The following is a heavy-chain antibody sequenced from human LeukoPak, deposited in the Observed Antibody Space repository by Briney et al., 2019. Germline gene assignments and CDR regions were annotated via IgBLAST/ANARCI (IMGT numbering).Heavy chain of an antibody. D-gene: IGHD2-2*02. CDR3: AKRGAFATIRDFDY. Sequence: GGSLRLSCAASGFTFSSYWMHWVRQAPGKGLVWVSRINSDGSSTSYADSVRGRFSISRDNAKNTLYLQMNSLRAEDTAVYYCAKRGAFATIRDFDYWGQGTLVTVSS. J-gene: IGHJ4*02. V-gene: IGHV3-74*01. CDR2: INSDGSST. CDR1: GFTFSSYW.